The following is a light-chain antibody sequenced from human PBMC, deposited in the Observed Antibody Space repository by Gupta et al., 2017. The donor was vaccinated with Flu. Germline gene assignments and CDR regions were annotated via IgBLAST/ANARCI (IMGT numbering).Light chain of an antibody. Sequence: PSTLSASVGDRVTITCRASQSISSWLAWYQQKPGKAPKLLIYKASSVESGVPSRFSGSGSGTEFTLTISSLQPDDFATYYCQQDNSYPYTFGQGTKLEIK. CDR3: QQDNSYPYT. CDR1: QSISSW. J-gene: IGKJ2*01. CDR2: KAS. V-gene: IGKV1-5*03.